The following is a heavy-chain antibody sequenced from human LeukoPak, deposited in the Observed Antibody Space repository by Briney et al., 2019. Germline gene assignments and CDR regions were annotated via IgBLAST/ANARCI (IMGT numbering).Heavy chain of an antibody. J-gene: IGHJ4*02. D-gene: IGHD1-26*01. CDR1: GGTFSSYA. CDR3: ARDSGSYYYYFDY. V-gene: IGHV1-69*13. Sequence: ASVKVSCKASGGTFSSYAISWVRQAPGQGLGWMGGIIPIFGTANYAQKFQGRVTITADESTSTAYMELSSLRSEDTAVYYCARDSGSYYYYFDYWGQGTLVTVSS. CDR2: IIPIFGTA.